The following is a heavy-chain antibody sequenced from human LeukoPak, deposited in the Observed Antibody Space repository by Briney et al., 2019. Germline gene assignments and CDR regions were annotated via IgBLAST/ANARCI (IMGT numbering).Heavy chain of an antibody. CDR1: GDSISSYY. D-gene: IGHD3-10*01. CDR2: IYYSGNT. J-gene: IGHJ4*02. Sequence: SETLSLTCTVSGDSISSYYWSWIRQPPGKGLEWIGYIYYSGNTNYNPSLKSRLTISVDTSKNQFSLKLSSVTAADTAVYYCARAYYYGSGSYGLDYWGQGTLVTVSS. CDR3: ARAYYYGSGSYGLDY. V-gene: IGHV4-59*01.